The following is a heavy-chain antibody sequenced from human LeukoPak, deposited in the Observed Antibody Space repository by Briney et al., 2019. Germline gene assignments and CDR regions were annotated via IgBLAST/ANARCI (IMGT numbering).Heavy chain of an antibody. V-gene: IGHV3-7*05. Sequence: GGSLRLSCAASGFTLSSYWMAWVRQAPGKGLEWVANIKQDGTEKYYVDSVKGRFTISRDNAENSLYLQMNSLRAEDTALYYCARGFRGANWFDPWGQGTLVAVSS. J-gene: IGHJ5*02. CDR2: IKQDGTEK. D-gene: IGHD3-10*01. CDR3: ARGFRGANWFDP. CDR1: GFTLSSYW.